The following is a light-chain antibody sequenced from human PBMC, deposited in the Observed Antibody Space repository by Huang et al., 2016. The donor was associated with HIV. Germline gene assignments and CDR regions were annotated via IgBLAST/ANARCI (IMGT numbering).Light chain of an antibody. V-gene: IGKV3-20*01. CDR1: QSVSDNY. CDR2: GAS. Sequence: EIVLTQSPGTLSLSPGETASLSCRASQSVSDNYLAWYQQKPGQAPRLLIYGASSRATGLLDRFSGSGSGTDFTLTISRLEPEDFAVYYCQHYSSSSKWTFGQGAKVEIK. J-gene: IGKJ1*01. CDR3: QHYSSSSKWT.